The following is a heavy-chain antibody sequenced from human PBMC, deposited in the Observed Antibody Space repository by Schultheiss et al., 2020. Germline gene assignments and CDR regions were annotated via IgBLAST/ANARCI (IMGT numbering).Heavy chain of an antibody. V-gene: IGHV3-33*08. CDR1: RFTFSSYG. Sequence: GGSLRLSCAASRFTFSSYGMHWVRQAPGKGLEWVAVIWYDGSNKYYADSVKGRFTISRDNSKNTLYLQMNSLRAEDTAVYYCARDQGVYYYYGMDVWGQGTTVTVSS. D-gene: IGHD3-16*01. CDR3: ARDQGVYYYYGMDV. J-gene: IGHJ6*02. CDR2: IWYDGSNK.